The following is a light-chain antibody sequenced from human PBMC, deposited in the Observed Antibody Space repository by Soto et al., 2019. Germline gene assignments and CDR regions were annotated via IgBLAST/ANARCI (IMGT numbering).Light chain of an antibody. CDR2: KAS. CDR1: QTISSW. J-gene: IGKJ1*01. Sequence: DIQMTQSPSTLSGSVGDRVTITCRASQTISSWLAWYQQKPGKAPKLLIYKASTLKSGVPSRFSGSGSGTEFTLTISSLQPDDFATYSCQHSNSYALPFGPGPKL. CDR3: QHSNSYALP. V-gene: IGKV1-5*03.